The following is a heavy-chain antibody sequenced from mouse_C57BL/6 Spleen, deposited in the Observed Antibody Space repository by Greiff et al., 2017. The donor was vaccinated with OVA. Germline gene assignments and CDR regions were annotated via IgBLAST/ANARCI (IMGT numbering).Heavy chain of an antibody. Sequence: VQLQQSGPELVKPGASVKISCKASGYTFTDYYMNWVKQSHGKSLEWIGDINPNNGGTSYNQKFKGKATLTVDKSSSTAYMELRSLTSVDSAVYYCAKLGRGAMDDWGQGTSVTVSS. CDR2: INPNNGGT. CDR1: GYTFTDYY. V-gene: IGHV1-26*01. J-gene: IGHJ4*01. CDR3: AKLGRGAMDD. D-gene: IGHD4-1*01.